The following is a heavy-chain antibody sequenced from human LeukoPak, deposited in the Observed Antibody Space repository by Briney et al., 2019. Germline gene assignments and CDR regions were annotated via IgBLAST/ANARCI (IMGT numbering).Heavy chain of an antibody. V-gene: IGHV4-39*01. Sequence: SETLSLTCTVSGGSISSSSYYWGWIRQPPGKGLEWIGSIHYSGSTYYNPSLKSRVTISVDTSKNQFSLKLSSVTAADTAVYYCATTSSSPAYYYYYGMDVWGQGTTVTVSS. CDR1: GGSISSSSYY. CDR3: ATTSSSPAYYYYYGMDV. CDR2: IHYSGST. J-gene: IGHJ6*02. D-gene: IGHD6-6*01.